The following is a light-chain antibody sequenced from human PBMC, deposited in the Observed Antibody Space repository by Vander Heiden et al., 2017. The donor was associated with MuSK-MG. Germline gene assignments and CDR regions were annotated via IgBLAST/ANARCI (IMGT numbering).Light chain of an antibody. V-gene: IGKV1-39*01. CDR2: AAS. J-gene: IGKJ4*01. Sequence: DIQMTQSPSSLSASVGDRVTITCRASQSISSYLNWYQQKPGKAPKLLIYAASSLQSGVPSTFSARGPGTDFTLTISILQPEDFATYYCQQSYSTPLTFGGWTKAKIK. CDR3: QQSYSTPLT. CDR1: QSISSY.